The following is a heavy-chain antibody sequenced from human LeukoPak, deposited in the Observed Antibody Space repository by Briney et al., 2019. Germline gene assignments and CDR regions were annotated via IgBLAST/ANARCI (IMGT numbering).Heavy chain of an antibody. Sequence: SETLSLTCTVSGGSINSYYWSWIRQPPGKGLEWIGYIYYTGSTNYNPSLKSRVTISVDTSKKQFSLKLSSVTAADTAVYYCAREGRAFDPWGQGTLVTVSS. CDR1: GGSINSYY. CDR2: IYYTGST. J-gene: IGHJ5*02. V-gene: IGHV4-59*01. CDR3: AREGRAFDP.